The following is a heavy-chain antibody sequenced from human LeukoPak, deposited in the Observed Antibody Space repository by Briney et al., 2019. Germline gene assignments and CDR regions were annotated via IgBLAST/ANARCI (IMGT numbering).Heavy chain of an antibody. Sequence: PGGSLRLSCAASGFTFSSYAMTWVRQAPGKGLEWVSAISGSSGSTFYADSVKGRLTISRDNSKNTVYLQMNSLRAEDTAVYYCAKDLTGVWSSMDVWGQGTTVTVSS. J-gene: IGHJ6*02. CDR3: AKDLTGVWSSMDV. CDR1: GFTFSSYA. CDR2: ISGSSGST. D-gene: IGHD3-3*01. V-gene: IGHV3-23*01.